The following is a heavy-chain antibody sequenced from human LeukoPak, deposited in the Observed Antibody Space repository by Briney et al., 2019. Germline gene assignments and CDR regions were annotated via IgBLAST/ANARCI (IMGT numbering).Heavy chain of an antibody. D-gene: IGHD3-22*01. CDR1: GYTFTNYG. CDR2: ISAYNGKT. CDR3: ARSGVGYYYDSSGYYPLDS. J-gene: IGHJ4*02. Sequence: ASVKVSCKASGYTFTNYGISWVRQAPGHGLEWMGWISAYNGKTNYAQKLQGRVTMTTDTSTSTAYMELRSLRSDDTAVYYCARSGVGYYYDSSGYYPLDSWGQGTLVTVFS. V-gene: IGHV1-18*01.